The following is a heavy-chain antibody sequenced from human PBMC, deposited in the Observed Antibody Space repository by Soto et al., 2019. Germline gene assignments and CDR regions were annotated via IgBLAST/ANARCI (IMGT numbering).Heavy chain of an antibody. J-gene: IGHJ4*02. V-gene: IGHV1-69*13. Sequence: SVKVSCKASGGTFSSYAISWVRQAPGQGLEWMGGIIPIFGTANYAQKFQGRVTITADESASTAYMEMSSLRSEDTAVYYCARGVRELEYLRPQGYWGQGTLVTGSS. CDR2: IIPIFGTA. CDR3: ARGVRELEYLRPQGY. D-gene: IGHD3-9*01. CDR1: GGTFSSYA.